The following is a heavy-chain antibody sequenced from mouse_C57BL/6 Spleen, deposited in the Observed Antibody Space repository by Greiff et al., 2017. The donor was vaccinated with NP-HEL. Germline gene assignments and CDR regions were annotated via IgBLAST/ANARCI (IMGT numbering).Heavy chain of an antibody. CDR1: GYAFTNYL. J-gene: IGHJ2*01. V-gene: IGHV1-54*01. CDR2: INPGSGGT. CDR3: ARERGDFDY. Sequence: VQLQQSGAELVRPGTSVKVSCKASGYAFTNYLIEWVKQRPGQGLEWIGVINPGSGGTNYNEKFKGKATLTADKSSSTAYMQLSSLTSEDSAVYFCARERGDFDYWGQGTTLTVSS.